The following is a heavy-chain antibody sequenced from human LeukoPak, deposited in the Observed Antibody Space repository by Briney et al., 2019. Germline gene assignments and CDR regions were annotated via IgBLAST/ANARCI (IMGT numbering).Heavy chain of an antibody. CDR2: ISANNGNT. D-gene: IGHD4-17*01. CDR1: GYIFTTYG. J-gene: IGHJ5*02. CDR3: ARCGLRYGDGNWFDP. V-gene: IGHV1-18*04. Sequence: ASVKVSCKSSGYIFTTYGITWVRQAPGQGLEWMGWISANNGNTNFAQKFQGRVTMTTDTSTSTAYMELRSLRSDDTAVYYCARCGLRYGDGNWFDPWGQGTLVTVSS.